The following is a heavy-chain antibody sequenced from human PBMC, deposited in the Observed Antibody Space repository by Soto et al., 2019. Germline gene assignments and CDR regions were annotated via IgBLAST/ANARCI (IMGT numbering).Heavy chain of an antibody. V-gene: IGHV1-8*01. CDR3: ARGSYYCGSGSYYSYGMDV. J-gene: IGHJ6*02. D-gene: IGHD3-10*01. CDR1: GYTFTSYD. Sequence: GASVKVSCKASGYTFTSYDINWVRQATGQGLEWMGWMNPNSGNTGYAQKFQGRVTMTRNTSISTAYMELSSLRSEDTAVYYCARGSYYCGSGSYYSYGMDVWGQGTTVTVSS. CDR2: MNPNSGNT.